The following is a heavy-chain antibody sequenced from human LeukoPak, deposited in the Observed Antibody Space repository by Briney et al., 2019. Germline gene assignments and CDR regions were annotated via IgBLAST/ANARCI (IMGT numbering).Heavy chain of an antibody. CDR3: ARIFQYYYYYMDV. Sequence: TSETLSLTCTVSGGSISSSNYYWGWIRQPPGKGLEWIGSIYYSGSTYYIPSLKSRVTISVDTSKNQFSLKLNSVTAADTVVYYCARIFQYYYYYMDVWGKGTTVTVSS. CDR1: GGSISSSNYY. V-gene: IGHV4-39*07. CDR2: IYYSGST. J-gene: IGHJ6*03. D-gene: IGHD3-3*01.